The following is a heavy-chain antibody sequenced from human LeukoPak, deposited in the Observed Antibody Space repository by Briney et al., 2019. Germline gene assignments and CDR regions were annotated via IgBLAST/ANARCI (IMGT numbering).Heavy chain of an antibody. D-gene: IGHD3-10*01. CDR3: ARDYGSYLYYFDY. CDR1: GYTFTGYY. CDR2: INPNSGGT. Sequence: ASVKVSCKASGYTFTGYYMHWVRQAPGQGLEWMGWINPNSGGTNYAQKFQGRVTMTRDTSISTAYMELSRLRSDDTAVYYCARDYGSYLYYFDYWGQGTPVTVSS. J-gene: IGHJ4*02. V-gene: IGHV1-2*02.